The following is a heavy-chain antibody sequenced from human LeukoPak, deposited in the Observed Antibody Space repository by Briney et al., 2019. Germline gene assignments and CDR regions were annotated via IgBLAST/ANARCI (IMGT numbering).Heavy chain of an antibody. Sequence: PGGSLRLSCAASGFTFSSYWMHWVRQAPGKGLLWVSRIYNDGSRTTYADSVKGRFTISGDNAKNTLFLQMNSLTADDTAVYYCARSGAGGAFDTWGRGTMVTVSS. CDR3: ARSGAGGAFDT. J-gene: IGHJ3*02. V-gene: IGHV3-74*01. D-gene: IGHD7-27*01. CDR1: GFTFSSYW. CDR2: IYNDGSRT.